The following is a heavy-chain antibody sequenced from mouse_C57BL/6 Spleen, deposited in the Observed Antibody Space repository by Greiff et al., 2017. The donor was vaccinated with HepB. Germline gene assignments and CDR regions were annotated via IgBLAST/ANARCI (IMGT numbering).Heavy chain of an antibody. CDR3: ARAILLRSAWFAY. J-gene: IGHJ3*01. Sequence: DVKLVESGGGLVKPGGSLKLSCAASGFTFSSYAMSWVRQTPEKRLEWVATISDGGSYTYYPDNVKGRFTISRDNAKNNLYLQMSHLKSEDTAMYYCARAILLRSAWFAYWGQGTLVTVSA. CDR2: ISDGGSYT. CDR1: GFTFSSYA. V-gene: IGHV5-4*03. D-gene: IGHD1-1*01.